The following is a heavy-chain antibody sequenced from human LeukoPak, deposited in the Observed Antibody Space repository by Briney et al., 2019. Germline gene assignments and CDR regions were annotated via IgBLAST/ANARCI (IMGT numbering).Heavy chain of an antibody. CDR3: TTGQKIISYG. D-gene: IGHD3-10*01. Sequence: GGSLRLSCAASGFTFGDYAMSWVRQAPGKGLEWVGFIRSKAFGGTTEYAASVKGRFTISRDDSKSIAYLQMNSLKTEDTAVYFCTTGQKIISYGWGQGSLVTVSP. CDR1: GFTFGDYA. V-gene: IGHV3-49*04. CDR2: IRSKAFGGTT. J-gene: IGHJ4*02.